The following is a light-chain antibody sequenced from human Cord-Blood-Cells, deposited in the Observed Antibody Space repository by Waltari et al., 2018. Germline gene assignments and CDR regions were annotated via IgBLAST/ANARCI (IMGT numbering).Light chain of an antibody. CDR3: CSYAGSSTDVV. CDR1: SSDVGSYNL. V-gene: IGLV2-23*01. Sequence: QSALTQPASVSGSPGPSITIPCTGASSDVGSYNLFSWYQQHPGKAPKLMIYEGSKRPSGVSNRFSGSKSGNTASLTISGLQAEDEADYYCCSYAGSSTDVVFGGGTKLTVL. J-gene: IGLJ2*01. CDR2: EGS.